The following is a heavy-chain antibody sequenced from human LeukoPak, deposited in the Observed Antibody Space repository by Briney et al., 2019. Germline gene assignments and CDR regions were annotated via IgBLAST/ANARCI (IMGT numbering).Heavy chain of an antibody. Sequence: PGGTLRLSCAASGFTFSSYGMSWVRQAPGKGLEWVSYISSSGSTIYYADSVKGRFAISRDNAKNSLYLQMNSLRAEDTAVYYCARVEKQYQLLTYYYYYYMDVWGKGTTVTISS. D-gene: IGHD2-2*01. J-gene: IGHJ6*03. CDR3: ARVEKQYQLLTYYYYYYMDV. CDR1: GFTFSSYG. CDR2: ISSSGSTI. V-gene: IGHV3-48*04.